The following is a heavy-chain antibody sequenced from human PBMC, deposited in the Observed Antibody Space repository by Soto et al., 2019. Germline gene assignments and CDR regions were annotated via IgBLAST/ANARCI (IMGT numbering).Heavy chain of an antibody. Sequence: GASGRGSCEASGYSFTSYGISWVRQAPGQGHEWMGWISAYKGNTNYAQKLQGRVTMTTDTSTSTGYMELRSLRSEDTAACYWASLAPYGSGTAFDSSGQGTLVTLSP. V-gene: IGHV1-18*01. CDR1: GYSFTSYG. CDR2: ISAYKGNT. J-gene: IGHJ4*02. CDR3: ASLAPYGSGTAFDS. D-gene: IGHD3-10*01.